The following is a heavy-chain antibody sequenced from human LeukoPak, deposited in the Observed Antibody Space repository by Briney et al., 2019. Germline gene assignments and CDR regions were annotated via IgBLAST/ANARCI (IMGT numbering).Heavy chain of an antibody. D-gene: IGHD1-20*01. CDR3: ARLYNWNDIYYYYYMGV. V-gene: IGHV4-59*12. CDR2: IYYSGST. J-gene: IGHJ6*03. Sequence: PSETLSLTCTVSGGSISSYYWSWIRQPPGKGLEWIGYIYYSGSTNYNPSLKSRVTISVDTSKNQFSLKLSSVTAADTAVYYCARLYNWNDIYYYYYMGVWGKGTTVTVSS. CDR1: GGSISSYY.